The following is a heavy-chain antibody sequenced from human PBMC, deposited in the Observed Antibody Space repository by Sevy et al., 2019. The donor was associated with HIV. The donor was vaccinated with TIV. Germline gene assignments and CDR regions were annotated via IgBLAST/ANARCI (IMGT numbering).Heavy chain of an antibody. CDR3: ARGRGVFGAVAINWFDP. CDR1: GFTVNSNY. CDR2: IYSGGST. Sequence: GESLKISCAASGFTVNSNYMTWVRQAPGKGLEGVSVIYSGGSTYYADSVKGRFTISRDNSKNTLYLQMNNLRADDTAVYYCARGRGVFGAVAINWFDPWGQGALVTVSS. V-gene: IGHV3-53*01. J-gene: IGHJ5*02. D-gene: IGHD3-3*01.